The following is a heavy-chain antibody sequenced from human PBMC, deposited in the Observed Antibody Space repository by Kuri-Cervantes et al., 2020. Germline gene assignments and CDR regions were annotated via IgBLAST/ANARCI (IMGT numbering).Heavy chain of an antibody. CDR2: ISGSGGST. D-gene: IGHD3-10*01. CDR1: GFTFSSYA. V-gene: IGHV3-23*01. CDR3: AKDFGSGDY. Sequence: GESLKISCAASGFTFSSYAMSWVRQAPGKGLEWVSAISGSGGSTYYADSVKGRFTISRDNSKNTLYLQMNSLRAEDTAVYYCAKDFGSGDYWGQGTLVTVSS. J-gene: IGHJ4*02.